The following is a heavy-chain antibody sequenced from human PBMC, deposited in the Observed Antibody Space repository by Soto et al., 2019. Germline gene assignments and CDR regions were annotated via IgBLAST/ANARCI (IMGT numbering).Heavy chain of an antibody. CDR2: IYYSGST. Sequence: QVQLQESGPGLVKPSETLSLTCTVSGGSISSYYWSWIRQPPGKGLEWIGYIYYSGSTNYNPSLKRRVTISVATSKNQFSLKLNSMTAADTAMYYCARHSYGSGSTYFDYWGQGTLVTVSS. CDR3: ARHSYGSGSTYFDY. CDR1: GGSISSYY. V-gene: IGHV4-59*08. D-gene: IGHD3-10*01. J-gene: IGHJ4*02.